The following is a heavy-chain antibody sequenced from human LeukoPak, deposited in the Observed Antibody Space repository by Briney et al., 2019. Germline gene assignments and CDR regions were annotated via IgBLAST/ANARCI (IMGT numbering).Heavy chain of an antibody. CDR1: GYTFTGYY. Sequence: GASVKVSCKASGYTFTGYYMHWVRQAPGQGLEWMGWINPNSGGTNYAQKFQGRVTMTRDTSISTAYMELSRLRSDDTAVYYCAGGAGLVLRYFDWTNNWFDPWGQGTLVTVSS. V-gene: IGHV1-2*02. D-gene: IGHD3-9*01. CDR2: INPNSGGT. J-gene: IGHJ5*02. CDR3: AGGAGLVLRYFDWTNNWFDP.